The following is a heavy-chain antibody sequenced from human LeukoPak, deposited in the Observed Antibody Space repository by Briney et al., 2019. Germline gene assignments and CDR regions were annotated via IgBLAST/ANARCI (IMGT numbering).Heavy chain of an antibody. V-gene: IGHV4-34*01. D-gene: IGHD2-2*01. CDR1: GGSFRGYY. J-gene: IGHJ4*02. Sequence: SETLSLTCDVYGGSFRGYYWSWIRQPPGKGLEWVGEVNHSGSTNYNPSLKSRVSLLVDTSKNQFSLKLTSVTAADTAVYYCARGAYCSSINCYGFDYWGQGTQVAASS. CDR3: ARGAYCSSINCYGFDY. CDR2: VNHSGST.